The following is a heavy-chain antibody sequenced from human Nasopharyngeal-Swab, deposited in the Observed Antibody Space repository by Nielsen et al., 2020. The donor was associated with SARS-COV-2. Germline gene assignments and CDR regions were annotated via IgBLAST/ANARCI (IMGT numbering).Heavy chain of an antibody. CDR3: ASPRGYYDSSGAFDY. CDR1: GFTFSSYS. CDR2: ISSSSSYI. V-gene: IGHV3-21*01. Sequence: GGSLRLSCAASGFTFSSYSMNWVRQAPGKGLEWVSSISSSSSYIYYADSVKGRFTISRDNAKHSLYLQMNSLRAEDTAVYYCASPRGYYDSSGAFDYWGQGTLVTVSS. D-gene: IGHD3-22*01. J-gene: IGHJ4*02.